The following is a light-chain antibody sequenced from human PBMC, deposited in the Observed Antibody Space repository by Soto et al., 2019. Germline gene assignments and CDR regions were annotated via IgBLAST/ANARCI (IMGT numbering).Light chain of an antibody. V-gene: IGKV1-9*01. CDR3: QQLRMYPST. Sequence: IQLTQSPSSLSASVGDRVTITCRASQDIAIYLAWYQQKPGEAPKLLIYAASTLYGGGPSRFSGSGSGTDFALTITSLQAGDFATYYCQQLRMYPSTFGGGTKVDIK. CDR1: QDIAIY. J-gene: IGKJ4*01. CDR2: AAS.